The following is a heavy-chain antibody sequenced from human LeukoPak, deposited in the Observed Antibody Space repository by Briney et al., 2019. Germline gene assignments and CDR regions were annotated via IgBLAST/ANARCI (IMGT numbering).Heavy chain of an antibody. CDR3: ARCHGTTVWFDP. V-gene: IGHV4-34*01. CDR2: INHSGST. D-gene: IGHD4-17*01. J-gene: IGHJ5*02. CDR1: GGSFSGYY. Sequence: SETLSLTCAVYGGSFSGYYWSWIRQPPGKGLEWIGEINHSGSTNYNPSLKSRVTISVDTSKNQFSLKLSSVTAADTAVYYCARCHGTTVWFDPWGQGTLVTVSS.